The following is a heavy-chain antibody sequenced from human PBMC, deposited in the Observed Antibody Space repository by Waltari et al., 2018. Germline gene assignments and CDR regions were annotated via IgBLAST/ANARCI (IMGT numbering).Heavy chain of an antibody. CDR2: IWYDGSNK. J-gene: IGHJ4*02. Sequence: QVPLVESGGGVVQPGRSLSLSCAASGFTFSRYGLHWVRQAPGKGLEWVAVIWYDGSNKYYADSVKGRFTISRDNSKNTLYLQMNSLRAEDTAVYYCARVRPVGIVDYWGQGTLVTVSS. V-gene: IGHV3-33*01. D-gene: IGHD7-27*01. CDR1: GFTFSRYG. CDR3: ARVRPVGIVDY.